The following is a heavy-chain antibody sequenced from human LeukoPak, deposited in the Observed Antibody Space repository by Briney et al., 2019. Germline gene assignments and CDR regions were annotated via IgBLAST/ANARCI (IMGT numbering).Heavy chain of an antibody. CDR1: GFTFDDYA. Sequence: PGRSLRLSCAASGFTFDDYAMHWVRQAPGKGLEWVSGISGRGGNTYYADSVKGRFTISRDNSNNTVFLQMNSLRADDTAVYYCARDHFGGSSFGLYYFNSWGQGTQVIVSS. D-gene: IGHD5-18*01. CDR2: ISGRGGNT. CDR3: ARDHFGGSSFGLYYFNS. V-gene: IGHV3-9*01. J-gene: IGHJ4*02.